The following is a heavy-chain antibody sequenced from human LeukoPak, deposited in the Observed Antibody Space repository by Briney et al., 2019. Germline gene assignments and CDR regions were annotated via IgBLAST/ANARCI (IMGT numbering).Heavy chain of an antibody. CDR3: ARAPIVGATGLGY. CDR1: GDSVSSNSVT. CDR2: TYYRSTWYN. D-gene: IGHD1-26*01. V-gene: IGHV6-1*01. Sequence: SQTLSLTCAISGDSVSSNSVTWNWIRQSPSRGLEWLGRTYYRSTWYNDYAVSVRGRITVNPDTSKNQFSLKLSSVTAADTAVYYCARAPIVGATGLGYWGQGTLVTVSS. J-gene: IGHJ4*02.